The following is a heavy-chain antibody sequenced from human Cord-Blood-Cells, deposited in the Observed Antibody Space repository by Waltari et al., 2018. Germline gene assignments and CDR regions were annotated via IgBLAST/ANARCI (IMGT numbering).Heavy chain of an antibody. J-gene: IGHJ3*02. CDR2: IWYDGSNK. V-gene: IGHV3-33*01. CDR3: AREANDAFDI. Sequence: QVQLVESGGGVVQPGRSLRLSWAAYGFTFSSYGMHWVRQAPGKGLEWVAVIWYDGSNKYYADSVKGRFTISRDNSKNTLYLQMNSLRAEDTAVYYCAREANDAFDIWGQGTMVTVSS. CDR1: GFTFSSYG.